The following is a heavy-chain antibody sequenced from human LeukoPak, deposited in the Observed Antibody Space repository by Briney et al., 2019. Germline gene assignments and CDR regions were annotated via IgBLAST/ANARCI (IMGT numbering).Heavy chain of an antibody. V-gene: IGHV3-43*01. J-gene: IGHJ4*02. Sequence: GGSLRLSCAASGLIFDDYTMHWVRQAPGKGLEWVSLISRNGAVTKYADSVKGRFTISRDNAKSSMWLQMNSLRDEDTAVYYCARDQTPFYWGQGSLVTVSS. CDR3: ARDQTPFY. CDR1: GLIFDDYT. CDR2: ISRNGAVT. D-gene: IGHD2-15*01.